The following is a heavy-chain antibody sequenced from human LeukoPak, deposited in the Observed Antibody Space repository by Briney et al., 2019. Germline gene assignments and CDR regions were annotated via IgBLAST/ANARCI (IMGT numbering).Heavy chain of an antibody. D-gene: IGHD3-10*01. V-gene: IGHV4-39*01. CDR3: ARGTYYGPDIGWFDP. CDR2: MYYSGST. J-gene: IGHJ5*02. Sequence: PSEILSLTCTVSGGSISSSSYYWGWIRQPPGKGLECIGSMYYSGSTYYNPSLKSRVTISVDTSENQFSLKLSSVTAADTAVYYCARGTYYGPDIGWFDPWGQGTLVTVSS. CDR1: GGSISSSSYY.